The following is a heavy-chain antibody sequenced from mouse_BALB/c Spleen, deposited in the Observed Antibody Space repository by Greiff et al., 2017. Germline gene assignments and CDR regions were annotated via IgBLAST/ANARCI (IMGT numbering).Heavy chain of an antibody. CDR2: IWGDGST. D-gene: IGHD2-4*01. CDR1: GFSLTGYG. J-gene: IGHJ4*01. CDR3: ARDYDYDPYAMDY. V-gene: IGHV2-6-7*01. Sequence: QVQLKQSGPGLVAPSQSLSITCTVSGFSLTGYGVNWVRQPPGKGLEWLGMIWGDGSTDYNSALKSRLSISKDNSKSQVFLKMNSLQTDDTARYYCARDYDYDPYAMDYWGQGTSVTVSS.